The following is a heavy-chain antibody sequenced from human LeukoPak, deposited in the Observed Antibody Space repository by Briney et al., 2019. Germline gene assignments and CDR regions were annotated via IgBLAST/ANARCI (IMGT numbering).Heavy chain of an antibody. Sequence: ASVKVSCKASGYTFTSYAFSWVRQAPGQGLEWMGWISAYNGDTKFARKFQGRVTLTTDASTTIGYMELRSLTSDDTAVYYCARGQLVPPNWFDPWGQGTLVTVSS. CDR1: GYTFTSYA. D-gene: IGHD6-6*01. J-gene: IGHJ5*02. CDR2: ISAYNGDT. V-gene: IGHV1-18*01. CDR3: ARGQLVPPNWFDP.